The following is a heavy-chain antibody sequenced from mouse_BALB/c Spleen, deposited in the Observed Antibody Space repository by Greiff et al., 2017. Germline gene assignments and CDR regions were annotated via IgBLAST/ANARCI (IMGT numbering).Heavy chain of an antibody. V-gene: IGHV1-4*01. J-gene: IGHJ3*01. CDR1: GYTFTSYT. CDR3: ARASYYGSSPFAY. D-gene: IGHD1-1*01. CDR2: INPSSGYT. Sequence: QVQLKESGAELARPGASVKMSCKASGYTFTSYTMHWVKQRPGQGLEWIGYINPSSGYTNYNQKFKDKATLTADKSSSTAYMQLSSLTSEDSAVYYCARASYYGSSPFAYWGQGTLVTVSA.